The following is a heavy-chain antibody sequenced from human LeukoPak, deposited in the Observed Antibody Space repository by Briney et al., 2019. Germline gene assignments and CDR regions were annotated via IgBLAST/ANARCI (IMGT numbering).Heavy chain of an antibody. J-gene: IGHJ5*02. CDR2: IWYDGSNK. CDR1: GFTFSSYG. Sequence: GGSLRLSCAASGFTFSSYGMHWVRQAPGKGLEWVAVIWYDGSNKYYADSVKGRFTISRDNSKNTLYLQMNSLRAEDTAVYYCARAYSSGWYVGLDPWGQGTLVTVSS. V-gene: IGHV3-33*01. D-gene: IGHD6-13*01. CDR3: ARAYSSGWYVGLDP.